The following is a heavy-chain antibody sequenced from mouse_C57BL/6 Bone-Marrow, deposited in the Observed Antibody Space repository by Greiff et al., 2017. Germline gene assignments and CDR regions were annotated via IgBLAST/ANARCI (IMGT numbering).Heavy chain of an antibody. Sequence: VQLQQSGAELVRPGASVKLSCTASGFNIKDDYMHWVKQRPEQGLEWIGWIDPENGDTEYASKFQGKATITADTSSNTAYLQLSSLTSEDAAVYYCTTGYGNYDFGDWGQGTTLTVSS. CDR2: IDPENGDT. J-gene: IGHJ2*01. CDR1: GFNIKDDY. D-gene: IGHD2-10*02. V-gene: IGHV14-4*01. CDR3: TTGYGNYDFGD.